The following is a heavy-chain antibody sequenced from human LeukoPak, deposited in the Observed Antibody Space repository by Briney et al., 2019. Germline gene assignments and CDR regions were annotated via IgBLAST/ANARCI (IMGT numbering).Heavy chain of an antibody. CDR3: ARVSAAARDWFFDR. J-gene: IGHJ2*01. D-gene: IGHD6-25*01. CDR1: GFNFPPYW. CDR2: VSYDGLTT. Sequence: GGSLRLSCAASGFNFPPYWMHWVRRAPGKGLVWVSRVSYDGLTTAYAESVKGRFTISRDNARNTVDLQMNSLRAEDTAVHYCARVSAAARDWFFDRWGRRSLVIVSS. V-gene: IGHV3-74*01.